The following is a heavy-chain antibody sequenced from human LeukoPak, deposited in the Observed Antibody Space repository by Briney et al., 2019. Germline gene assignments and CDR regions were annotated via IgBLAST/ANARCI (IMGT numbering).Heavy chain of an antibody. CDR3: ARESPIVGAIGD. D-gene: IGHD1-26*01. J-gene: IGHJ4*02. CDR1: GYTFTGYY. Sequence: ASVKVSCKASGYTFTGYYMHWVRQAPGQGLAWMGWINPNSGGTNYAQKFQGRVTMTRDTSISTAYMELSRLRSDDTAVYYCARESPIVGAIGDWGQGTLVTVSS. CDR2: INPNSGGT. V-gene: IGHV1-2*02.